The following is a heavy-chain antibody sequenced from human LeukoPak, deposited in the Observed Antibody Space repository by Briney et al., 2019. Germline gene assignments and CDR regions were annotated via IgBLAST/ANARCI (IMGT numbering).Heavy chain of an antibody. D-gene: IGHD3-3*01. Sequence: GGSLRLSCAASGFTFINYAMSWVRQVPGKGLEWVSSISGSGVSAYYADSVKGRFTISRDNSKNTLYLQMNSLRAEDTAVYYCAKAQITFGVAMDYFDYWGQGTLVTVSS. CDR2: ISGSGVSA. CDR1: GFTFINYA. V-gene: IGHV3-23*01. J-gene: IGHJ4*02. CDR3: AKAQITFGVAMDYFDY.